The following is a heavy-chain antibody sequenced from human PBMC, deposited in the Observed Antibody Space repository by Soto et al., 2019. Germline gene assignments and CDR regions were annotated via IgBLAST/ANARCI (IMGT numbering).Heavy chain of an antibody. Sequence: QVQLVQSGVEVKKPGASVKVSCKASGYTFISHGISWVRQAPGQGLEWMGWISGKNGNTNYAQKLQGRVTLTTDTXXXTXXMELXXLRSDDTAVYYCARVSSSIVVVPDYGMDVWGQGTTVTVSS. CDR1: GYTFISHG. CDR3: ARVSSSIVVVPDYGMDV. V-gene: IGHV1-18*04. J-gene: IGHJ6*02. CDR2: ISGKNGNT. D-gene: IGHD2-15*01.